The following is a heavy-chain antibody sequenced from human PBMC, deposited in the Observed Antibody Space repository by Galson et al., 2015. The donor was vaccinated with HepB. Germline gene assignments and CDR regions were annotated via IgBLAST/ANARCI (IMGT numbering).Heavy chain of an antibody. V-gene: IGHV3-23*01. CDR1: GFTFSSYA. D-gene: IGHD3-3*01. CDR2: ISGSGGST. CDR3: AKGGLRFLEWLLLGY. J-gene: IGHJ4*02. Sequence: SLRLSCAASGFTFSSYAMSWVRQAPGKGLEWVSAISGSGGSTYYADFVKGRFTISRDNSKNTLYLQMNSLRAEDTAVYYCAKGGLRFLEWLLLGYWGQGTLVTVSS.